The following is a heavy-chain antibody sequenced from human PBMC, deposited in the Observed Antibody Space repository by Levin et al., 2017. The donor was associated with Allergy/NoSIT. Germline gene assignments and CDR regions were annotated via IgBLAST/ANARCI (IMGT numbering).Heavy chain of an antibody. Sequence: GGSLRLSCAASGFTFSSYAMSWVRQAPGKGLEWVSAISGSGGSTYYADSVKGRFTISRDNSKNTLYLQMNSLRAEDTAVYYCAKDQYSSSWSPIDYWGQGTLVTVSS. J-gene: IGHJ4*02. CDR1: GFTFSSYA. D-gene: IGHD6-13*01. V-gene: IGHV3-23*01. CDR2: ISGSGGST. CDR3: AKDQYSSSWSPIDY.